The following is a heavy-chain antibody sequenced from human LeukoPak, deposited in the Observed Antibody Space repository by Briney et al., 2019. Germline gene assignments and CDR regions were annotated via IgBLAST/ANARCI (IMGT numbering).Heavy chain of an antibody. Sequence: GGSLRLSCAASGFTFSDYYMSWIRQAPGRGLEWVSYISNSGTTRYYADSVKGRFTLSRDNAKNSLYLQMNSLRAEDTAVYYCARDQTGITVAATGWFDPWGQGTLVTVSS. CDR2: ISNSGTTR. CDR3: ARDQTGITVAATGWFDP. V-gene: IGHV3-11*04. D-gene: IGHD6-19*01. CDR1: GFTFSDYY. J-gene: IGHJ5*02.